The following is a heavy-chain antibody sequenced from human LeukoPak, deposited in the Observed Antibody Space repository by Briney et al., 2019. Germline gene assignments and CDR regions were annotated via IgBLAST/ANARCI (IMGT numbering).Heavy chain of an antibody. Sequence: GGSLRLSCAASGFTFSSYSMNWVRQAPGKGLEWVSSISSSSSYIYYADSVKGRFTIPRDNAKNSLYLQMNTLRAEDTAVYYCAYEAYCGGDCPNWGQGTLVTVSS. CDR3: AYEAYCGGDCPN. CDR2: ISSSSSYI. CDR1: GFTFSSYS. V-gene: IGHV3-21*01. J-gene: IGHJ4*02. D-gene: IGHD2-21*02.